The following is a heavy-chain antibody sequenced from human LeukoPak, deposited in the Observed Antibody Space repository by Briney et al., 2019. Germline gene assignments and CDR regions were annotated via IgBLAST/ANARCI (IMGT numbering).Heavy chain of an antibody. J-gene: IGHJ4*02. Sequence: GGSLRLSCAASGFTFSSYGMHWVRQAPGKGLEWVAVISYDGSNKYYADSVKGRFTISRDNSKNTLYLQMNSLRAEDTAVYYCAKGSLGGSLYKFLIDYWGQGTLVTVSS. V-gene: IGHV3-30*18. CDR2: ISYDGSNK. CDR1: GFTFSSYG. CDR3: AKGSLGGSLYKFLIDY. D-gene: IGHD6-13*01.